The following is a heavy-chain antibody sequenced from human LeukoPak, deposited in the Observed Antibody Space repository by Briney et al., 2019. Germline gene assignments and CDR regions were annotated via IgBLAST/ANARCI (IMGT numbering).Heavy chain of an antibody. J-gene: IGHJ4*02. CDR3: AKDVRLLSLFDC. D-gene: IGHD5-18*01. Sequence: GGSLRLSCAASGFTFSSYAMSWVRQAPGKGLEWVSAISGSGGSTYYADSVKGRFTISRDNSKNTLYLQMNGLRAEDTAVYYCAKDVRLLSLFDCWGQGTLVTVSS. V-gene: IGHV3-23*01. CDR2: ISGSGGST. CDR1: GFTFSSYA.